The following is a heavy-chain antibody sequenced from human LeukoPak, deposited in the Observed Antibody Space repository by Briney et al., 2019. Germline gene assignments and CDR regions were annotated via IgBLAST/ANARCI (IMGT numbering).Heavy chain of an antibody. D-gene: IGHD6-19*01. Sequence: GGSLRLSCAASGFTFSDYYMSWIRQAPGKGLEWVSYISGSGSTIYYADSVKGRFTISRDNAKNSLYLQMNSLRAEDTAVYYCAREYSSGWSGGDFQHWGQGTLVTVSS. CDR1: GFTFSDYY. CDR3: AREYSSGWSGGDFQH. J-gene: IGHJ1*01. V-gene: IGHV3-11*01. CDR2: ISGSGSTI.